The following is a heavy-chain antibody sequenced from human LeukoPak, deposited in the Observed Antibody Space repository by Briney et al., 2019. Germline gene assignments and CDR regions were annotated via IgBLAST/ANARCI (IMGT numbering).Heavy chain of an antibody. CDR3: ARGPPNYDILTGPQSHFDY. J-gene: IGHJ4*02. CDR1: GGSLRGYY. CDR2: INHSGST. Sequence: PSETLSLTCAVYGGSLRGYYWSWIRQPPGKGLEWIGEINHSGSTNYNPSLKSRVTISVDTSKNQFSLKLSSVTAADTAVYYCARGPPNYDILTGPQSHFDYWGQGTLVTVSS. V-gene: IGHV4-34*01. D-gene: IGHD3-9*01.